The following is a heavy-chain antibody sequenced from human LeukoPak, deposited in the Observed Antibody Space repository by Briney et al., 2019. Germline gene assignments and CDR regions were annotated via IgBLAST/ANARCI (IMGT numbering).Heavy chain of an antibody. V-gene: IGHV4-59*13. CDR3: ARSASSTSRSAFDI. Sequence: SETLSLTCTVSGGSISSYYWSWIRQPPGKGLEWIGYCHYSGNTNYNPSLKSRATISVDMSKNQFSLTLNSVTAADTAVYYCARSASSTSRSAFDIWGQGTRVTASS. CDR1: GGSISSYY. CDR2: CHYSGNT. J-gene: IGHJ3*02.